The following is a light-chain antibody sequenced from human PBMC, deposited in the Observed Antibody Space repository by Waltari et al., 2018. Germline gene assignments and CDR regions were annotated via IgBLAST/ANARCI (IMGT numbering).Light chain of an antibody. CDR3: HQYDKWPPYT. CDR1: QSVRSN. CDR2: GAS. J-gene: IGKJ2*01. V-gene: IGKV3-15*01. Sequence: EIVMTQSPVTLSVSPGATATLSCRASQSVRSNLAWYQQKPGQGPRLLIYGASTRATGIPARFRGSGSGTEFTLTISSLQSEDFAVYYCHQYDKWPPYTFGQGTKLEIK.